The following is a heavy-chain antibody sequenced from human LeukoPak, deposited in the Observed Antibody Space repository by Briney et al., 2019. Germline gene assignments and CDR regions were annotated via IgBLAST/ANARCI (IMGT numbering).Heavy chain of an antibody. CDR1: GFTFSSYG. Sequence: GRSLRLSCAASGFTFSSYGMHWVRQAPGKGLEWVAVISYDESNKYYADSVKGRFTISRDNSKNTLYLQMNSLRAEDTAVYYCAKDIAAAGRYYFDYWGQRTLVTVSS. D-gene: IGHD6-13*01. V-gene: IGHV3-30*18. CDR2: ISYDESNK. J-gene: IGHJ4*02. CDR3: AKDIAAAGRYYFDY.